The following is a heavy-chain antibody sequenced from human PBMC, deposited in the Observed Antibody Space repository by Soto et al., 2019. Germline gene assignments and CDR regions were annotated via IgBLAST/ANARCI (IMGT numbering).Heavy chain of an antibody. D-gene: IGHD3-10*01. CDR2: INHRGST. CDR3: AGESDY. Sequence: SETLSLTCAVEDGSFSGYYWSWIRQPPGRGLEWIGEINHRGSTNYNPSLKSRVTISVDTSKNQFSLKLSSVTAADTAVYYCAGESDYWGQGTLVTVSS. V-gene: IGHV4-34*01. CDR1: DGSFSGYY. J-gene: IGHJ4*02.